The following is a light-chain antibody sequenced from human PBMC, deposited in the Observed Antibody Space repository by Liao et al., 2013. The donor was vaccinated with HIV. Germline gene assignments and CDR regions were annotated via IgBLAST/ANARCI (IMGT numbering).Light chain of an antibody. CDR3: QAWDSSTAEHV. V-gene: IGLV3-1*01. Sequence: SYELTQPPSVSVSPGQTATITCSGDKLGDKYVCWYQQKPGQSPVLVIYQDSKRPSGITERFSGSNSGNTATLTIRGTQPMDEADYYCQAWDSSTAEHVFGTGTKVTVL. CDR1: KLGDKY. CDR2: QDS. J-gene: IGLJ1*01.